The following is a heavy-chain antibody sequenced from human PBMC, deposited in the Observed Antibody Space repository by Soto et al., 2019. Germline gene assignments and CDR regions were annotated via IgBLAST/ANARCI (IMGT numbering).Heavy chain of an antibody. V-gene: IGHV3-23*01. D-gene: IGHD3-22*01. CDR3: AKGSSYYDSSGIPTNY. CDR2: ISGSGGST. Sequence: PGGSLRLSCAASGFTFSSYAMSWVRQAPGKGLEWVSAISGSGGSTYYADSVKGRFTISRDNSKNTLYLQMNSLRAEDTAVYYCAKGSSYYDSSGIPTNYWGQGTLVTVSS. J-gene: IGHJ4*02. CDR1: GFTFSSYA.